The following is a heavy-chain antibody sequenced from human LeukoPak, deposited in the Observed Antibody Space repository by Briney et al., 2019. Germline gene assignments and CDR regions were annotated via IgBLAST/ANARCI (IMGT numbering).Heavy chain of an antibody. CDR2: IYYSGST. J-gene: IGHJ4*02. CDR1: GGSISSYY. CDR3: ARFGSYGSFDY. Sequence: PSETLSLTCTVSGGSISSYYWSWIRQPPGKGLEWIGYIYYSGSTNYNPSLKSRVTISVDTSKNQFSLKLSSVTAADTAVYYCARFGSYGSFDYWGQGTLVTVSS. V-gene: IGHV4-59*01. D-gene: IGHD5-18*01.